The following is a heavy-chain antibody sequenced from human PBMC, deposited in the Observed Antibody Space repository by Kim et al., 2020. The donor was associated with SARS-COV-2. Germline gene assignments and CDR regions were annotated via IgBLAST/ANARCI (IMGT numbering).Heavy chain of an antibody. D-gene: IGHD3-22*01. J-gene: IGHJ3*02. Sequence: KFQGRVTITRDTSASTAYMELSSLRSEDTAVYYCARAGRIVVVSGGAFDIWGQGTMVTVSS. V-gene: IGHV1-3*01. CDR3: ARAGRIVVVSGGAFDI.